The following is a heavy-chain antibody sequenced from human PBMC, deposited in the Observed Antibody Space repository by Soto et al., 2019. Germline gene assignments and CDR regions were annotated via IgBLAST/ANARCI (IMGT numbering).Heavy chain of an antibody. CDR2: ISSSGSTI. V-gene: IGHV3-11*01. D-gene: IGHD6-6*01. CDR3: ARGLHRRIAARPLKGYFDL. Sequence: QVQLVESGGGLVKPGGSLRLSCAASGFTFSDYYMSWIRQAPGKGLEWVSYISSSGSTIYYADSVKGRFTISRDNAKNSLYLQMHSLRAEDTAVYYRARGLHRRIAARPLKGYFDLWGRGTLVTVST. CDR1: GFTFSDYY. J-gene: IGHJ2*01.